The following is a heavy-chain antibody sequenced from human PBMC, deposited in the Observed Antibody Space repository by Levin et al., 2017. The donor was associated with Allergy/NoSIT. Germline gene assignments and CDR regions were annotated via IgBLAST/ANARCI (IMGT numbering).Heavy chain of an antibody. V-gene: IGHV3-7*04. CDR1: GFTFSNYW. J-gene: IGHJ4*02. CDR3: ARGSIAGAGTPDN. D-gene: IGHD6-13*01. CDR2: IKKDGSDK. Sequence: GGSLRLSCAASGFTFSNYWMTWVRQAPGKGLEWVANIKKDGSDKYYVDLVKGRFTISRDNAKNSLFLQMNSLRAEDTAVYYCARGSIAGAGTPDNWGQGTLVTVSS.